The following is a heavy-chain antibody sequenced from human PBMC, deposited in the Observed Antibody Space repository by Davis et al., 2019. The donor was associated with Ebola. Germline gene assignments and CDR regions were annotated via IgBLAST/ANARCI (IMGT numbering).Heavy chain of an antibody. V-gene: IGHV5-10-1*01. CDR1: GYTFTKYW. CDR3: ATQKYYYYGMDV. Sequence: GASLKISCRGSGYTFTKYWISWVRQMPGKGLEWMGRIDPSDSYTNYSPSFQGHVTISADKSISTAYLQWSSLKASDTAMYYCATQKYYYYGMDVWGQGTTVTVSS. J-gene: IGHJ6*02. CDR2: IDPSDSYT.